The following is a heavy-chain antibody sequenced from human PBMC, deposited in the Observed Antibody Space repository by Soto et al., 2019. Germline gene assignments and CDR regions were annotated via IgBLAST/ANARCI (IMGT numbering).Heavy chain of an antibody. J-gene: IGHJ4*02. CDR1: GYTFSSYG. CDR3: ARAYGDYYFDY. V-gene: IGHV1-18*01. CDR2: ISTYKGDT. D-gene: IGHD4-17*01. Sequence: QVQLVQSGAEVKKPGASVKVSCKTSGYTFSSYGISWVRQAPGQGLEWMGWISTYKGDTHYVQNLQGRVTLTTDTSTSTAYMELRSLSSDDTAVYYCARAYGDYYFDYWGQGTLVTVSS.